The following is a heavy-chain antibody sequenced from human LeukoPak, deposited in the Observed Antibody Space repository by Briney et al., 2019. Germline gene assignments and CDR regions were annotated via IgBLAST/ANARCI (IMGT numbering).Heavy chain of an antibody. D-gene: IGHD4-11*01. V-gene: IGHV3-53*01. CDR1: GFTVSSNY. CDR3: ARDDYSKLGYYYGMDV. CDR2: IYSGGNT. J-gene: IGHJ6*02. Sequence: GGSLRLSCAASGFTVSSNYMSWVRQAPGKGLEWVSLIYSGGNTYYADSVKGRFTISRDNSKNTLYLQMNSLRAEDTAVYYCARDDYSKLGYYYGMDVWGQGTTVTVSS.